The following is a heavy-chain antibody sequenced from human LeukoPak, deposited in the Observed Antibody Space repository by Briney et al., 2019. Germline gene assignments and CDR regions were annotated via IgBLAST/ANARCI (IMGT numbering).Heavy chain of an antibody. CDR1: GFTFSSYA. Sequence: PGGSLRLSCAASGFTFSSYAMSWVRQAPGKGLEWVTAISGSGGSTYYADSVKGRFTISRDNSKNTLYLQMNSLRAEDTAVYYCAKGSVLRYFVGDVWGQGTTVTVSS. J-gene: IGHJ6*02. D-gene: IGHD3-9*01. CDR3: AKGSVLRYFVGDV. CDR2: ISGSGGST. V-gene: IGHV3-23*01.